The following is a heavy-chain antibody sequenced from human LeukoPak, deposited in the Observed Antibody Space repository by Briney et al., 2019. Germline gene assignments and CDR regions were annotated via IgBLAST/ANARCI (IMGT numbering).Heavy chain of an antibody. V-gene: IGHV4-59*01. J-gene: IGHJ3*02. CDR2: IYDSGST. CDR3: ACLTTADAFDI. D-gene: IGHD3-22*01. Sequence: PSETLSLTCVLYGGSSSGYYWSWIRQPPGKGLEWIGYIYDSGSTNYNPSLKSRVTISVDTSKNQFSLKLSSVTAADTAVYYCACLTTADAFDIWGQGTMVTVSS. CDR1: GGSSSGYY.